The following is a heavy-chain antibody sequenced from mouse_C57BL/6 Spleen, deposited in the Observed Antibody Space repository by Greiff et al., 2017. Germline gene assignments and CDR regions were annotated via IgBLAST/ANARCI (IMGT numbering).Heavy chain of an antibody. Sequence: VQLQQPGTELVKPGASVKLSCKASGYTFTSYWMHWVKQRPGQGLEWIGRIDPNSGGTKYNEKFKSKATLTVDKPSSTAYMQLSSLTSEDSAVYYCARGGYYDAMDYWGQGTSVTVSS. D-gene: IGHD2-2*01. CDR1: GYTFTSYW. CDR3: ARGGYYDAMDY. CDR2: IDPNSGGT. J-gene: IGHJ4*01. V-gene: IGHV1-72*01.